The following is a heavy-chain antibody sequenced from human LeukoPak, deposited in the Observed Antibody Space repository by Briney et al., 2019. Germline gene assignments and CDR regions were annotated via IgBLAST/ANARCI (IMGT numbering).Heavy chain of an antibody. CDR1: GDSISCSSYY. J-gene: IGHJ3*02. CDR3: ARYCSGTYWGAFDI. CDR2: IYYSGST. V-gene: IGHV4-39*01. Sequence: SETLSLTCTVSGDSISCSSYYWAWIRQPPGKGLAWIGSIYYSGSTSYNPSLKSRVTISVDTSKNQFSLKLSSVTAADTAVYYCARYCSGTYWGAFDIWGQGTMVTVSS. D-gene: IGHD1-26*01.